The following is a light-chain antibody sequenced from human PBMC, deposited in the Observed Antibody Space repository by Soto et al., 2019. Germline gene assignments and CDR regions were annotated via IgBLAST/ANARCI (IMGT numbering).Light chain of an antibody. CDR1: SSDVGSYNL. CDR3: CSYAGTNTFV. V-gene: IGLV2-23*01. J-gene: IGLJ1*01. Sequence: QPALTQPASVSGSPGQSITISCTGTSSDVGSYNLVSWYQQHPGKAPKLMIYEGNKRPSGVSNRFSGSKSANTASLTISGLQTEDEADYYCCSYAGTNTFVFGTGTKLTVL. CDR2: EGN.